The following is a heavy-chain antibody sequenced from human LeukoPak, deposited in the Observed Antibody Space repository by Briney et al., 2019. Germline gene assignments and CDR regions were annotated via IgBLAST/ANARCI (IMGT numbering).Heavy chain of an antibody. CDR3: AKGAGFDI. V-gene: IGHV3-9*01. CDR1: GFTFDDYA. Sequence: GRSLRLSCAASGFTFDDYAMHWVRQAPGKGLEWVSGISWNSGSIGYAGSVKGRFTISRDNAKKSLYLQMNSLRAEDTALYYCAKGAGFDIWGQGTMVTVSS. J-gene: IGHJ3*02. CDR2: ISWNSGSI.